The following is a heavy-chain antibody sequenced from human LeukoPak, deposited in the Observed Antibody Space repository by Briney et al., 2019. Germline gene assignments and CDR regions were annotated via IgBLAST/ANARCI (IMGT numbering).Heavy chain of an antibody. CDR3: DIAAAGTGIDY. D-gene: IGHD6-13*01. CDR1: GGSFSGYY. Sequence: SSETLSLTCAVYGGSFSGYYWSWIRQPPGKGLEWIGEINHSGSTNYNPSLKSRVTISVDTSKNQFSLKLSSVTAADTAVYYCDIAAAGTGIDYWGQGTLVTVSS. CDR2: INHSGST. V-gene: IGHV4-34*01. J-gene: IGHJ4*02.